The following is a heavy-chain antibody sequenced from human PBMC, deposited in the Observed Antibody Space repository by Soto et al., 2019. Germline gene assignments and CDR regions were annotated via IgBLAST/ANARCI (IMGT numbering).Heavy chain of an antibody. D-gene: IGHD3-22*01. CDR3: ARGRSYYDSSGLAAYYFDY. Sequence: SETLSLTCTVSGGSISSSSYYWGWIRKPPGQGLEWIGEINHSGSTNYYPSLKSRVTISVDTSKNQFSLKLSSVTAADTAVYYCARGRSYYDSSGLAAYYFDYWGQGTLVTVSS. CDR1: GGSISSSSYY. J-gene: IGHJ4*02. CDR2: INHSGST. V-gene: IGHV4-39*07.